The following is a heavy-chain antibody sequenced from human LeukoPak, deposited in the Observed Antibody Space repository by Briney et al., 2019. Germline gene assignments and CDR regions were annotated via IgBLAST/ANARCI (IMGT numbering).Heavy chain of an antibody. CDR1: GGSMSSTKW. V-gene: IGHV4-4*02. J-gene: IGHJ4*02. Sequence: SETLSLTCAVSGGSMSSTKWWSWVRQPPGKGLEWIGEIYHSGSTNYNSSLKSRITISVGKSKNQVSLNLNSVTAADTAVYYCATSTVVNEYCFDYWAQGTLVTVSS. CDR2: IYHSGST. CDR3: ATSTVVNEYCFDY. D-gene: IGHD2-21*01.